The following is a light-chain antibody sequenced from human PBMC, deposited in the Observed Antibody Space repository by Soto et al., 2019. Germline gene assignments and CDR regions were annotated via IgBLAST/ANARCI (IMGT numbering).Light chain of an antibody. V-gene: IGKV2-30*02. CDR1: QSLVHSDGNTY. Sequence: DVVMTQSTLSLPVTLGQPASISCRSSQSLVHSDGNTYLNWFQQRPGQSPRRLMYKVSYRDSGVPDRLRGSGSGTDFTLKISRVEAEDVGLYYCMQSTHWPPLTFGGGTKVEIK. CDR2: KVS. J-gene: IGKJ4*01. CDR3: MQSTHWPPLT.